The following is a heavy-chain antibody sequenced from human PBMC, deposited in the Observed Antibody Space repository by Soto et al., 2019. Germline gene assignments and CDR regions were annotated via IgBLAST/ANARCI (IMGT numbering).Heavy chain of an antibody. D-gene: IGHD5-12*01. CDR2: IIPIFGVP. CDR1: GGSFSNYA. V-gene: IGHV1-69*13. Sequence: ASVKVSFKAPGGSFSNYAISWARRAPGQGLEWMGAIIPIFGVPNYAQDISGRVTIPADDSTSSAYMALSSLTPEDTSTYSCARDVDRGYESPTYNYYGMDVWGQGTKVTVSS. CDR3: ARDVDRGYESPTYNYYGMDV. J-gene: IGHJ6*02.